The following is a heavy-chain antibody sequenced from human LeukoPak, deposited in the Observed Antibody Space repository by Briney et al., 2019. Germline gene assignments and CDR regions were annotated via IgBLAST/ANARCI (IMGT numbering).Heavy chain of an antibody. V-gene: IGHV3-23*01. CDR3: ATEQWFVNSYYFDS. D-gene: IGHD3-10*01. CDR2: ISVSGGST. J-gene: IGHJ4*02. Sequence: GGSLRLSCAASGFTFSSYAMTWVRQAPGKGLEWVSSISVSGGSTYYADSVKGRFTISRDNSKNTLYLQMDSLRAEDTAVYFCATEQWFVNSYYFDSWGQGTLATVSS. CDR1: GFTFSSYA.